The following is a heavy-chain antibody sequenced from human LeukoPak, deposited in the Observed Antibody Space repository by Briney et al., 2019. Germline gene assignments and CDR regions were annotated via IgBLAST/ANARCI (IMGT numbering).Heavy chain of an antibody. J-gene: IGHJ3*02. V-gene: IGHV1-2*06. CDR3: ARDLSMTMVVTRDALDI. CDR1: GFSFTGYY. Sequence: ASVKVSCKASGFSFTGYYMHWVRQAPGQGLEWVGRINPNSGGTNYAQKFQGRVTMTSNKSISTAYMELSSLRSDDTALSYCARDLSMTMVVTRDALDIWGQGTMVTVSS. CDR2: INPNSGGT. D-gene: IGHD4-23*01.